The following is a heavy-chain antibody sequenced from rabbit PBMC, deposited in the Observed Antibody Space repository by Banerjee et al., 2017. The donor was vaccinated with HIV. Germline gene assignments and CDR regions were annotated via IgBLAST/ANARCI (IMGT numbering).Heavy chain of an antibody. D-gene: IGHD6-1*01. J-gene: IGHJ4*01. CDR2: IGVGSGST. V-gene: IGHV1S40*01. CDR1: GFSFSSGFY. CDR3: ARAAGYGGYGFATGFNL. Sequence: EESGGDLVKPGASLTLTCTASGFSFSSGFYMCWVRQAPGKGLEWIACIGVGSGSTWYASWAKGRFTISKTSSTTVTLQMTSLTAADTATYFCARAAGYGGYGFATGFNLWGQGTLVTVS.